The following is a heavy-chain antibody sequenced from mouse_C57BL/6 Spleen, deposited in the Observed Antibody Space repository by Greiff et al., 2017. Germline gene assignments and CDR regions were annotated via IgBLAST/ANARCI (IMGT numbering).Heavy chain of an antibody. V-gene: IGHV1-82*01. CDR1: GYAFSSSW. CDR2: ISPGDGDT. CDR3: AREREGDRDIDD. Sequence: QVQLQQPGPELLKPGASVKISCKASGYAFSSSWMNWVKQRPGKGLEWIGRISPGDGDTNYNGKFKGKATLTVDNSSSTAYMQLSSLASEDAAVYFCAREREGDRDIDDWGRGTPVTVSS. D-gene: IGHD2-13*01. J-gene: IGHJ1*03.